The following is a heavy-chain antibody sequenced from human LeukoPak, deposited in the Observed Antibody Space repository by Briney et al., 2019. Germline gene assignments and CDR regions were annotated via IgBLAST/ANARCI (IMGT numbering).Heavy chain of an antibody. CDR3: ARYSSDHDGRHFEF. D-gene: IGHD5-24*01. CDR1: GGSIGGYF. V-gene: IGHV4-59*01. CDR2: IFYNGNT. Sequence: PSETLSLTCTVSGGSIGGYFWSWLRQPPGKGLEWVGWIFYNGNTNYNSSLESRLTMSVDASKNQFYLKLNSVTAADTAVYYCARYSSDHDGRHFEFWGQGILVTVSS. J-gene: IGHJ4*02.